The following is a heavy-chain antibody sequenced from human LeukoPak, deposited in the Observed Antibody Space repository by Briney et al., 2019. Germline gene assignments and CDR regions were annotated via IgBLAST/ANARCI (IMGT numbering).Heavy chain of an antibody. Sequence: GGSLRLSCATSGFNLSNYWMSWVRQPPGKGLEWVANIKKDGSEEYNVDSVKGRFTISRDNAKNSLYLQMNSLRAEDTAVYYCARLPRYYYGLGNGQNWFDPWGQGTLVTVSS. CDR1: GFNLSNYW. V-gene: IGHV3-7*01. CDR3: ARLPRYYYGLGNGQNWFDP. J-gene: IGHJ5*02. D-gene: IGHD3-10*01. CDR2: IKKDGSEE.